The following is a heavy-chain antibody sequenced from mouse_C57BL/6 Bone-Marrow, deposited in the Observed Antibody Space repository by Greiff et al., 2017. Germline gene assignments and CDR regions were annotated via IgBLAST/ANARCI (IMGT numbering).Heavy chain of an antibody. V-gene: IGHV1-64*01. D-gene: IGHD1-1*02. J-gene: IGHJ2*01. CDR1: GYTFTNYW. CDR2: IHPNTGST. CDR3: ARKGWYYIDY. Sequence: QVHVKQPGADLVKPGASVKLSCTASGYTFTNYWMHWVQQRPGQGLEWIGMIHPNTGSTNYNEKFKGKSTLTVDKSTSTAYMQLSSLTSEDSAVYYCARKGWYYIDYWGQGTTLTVSS.